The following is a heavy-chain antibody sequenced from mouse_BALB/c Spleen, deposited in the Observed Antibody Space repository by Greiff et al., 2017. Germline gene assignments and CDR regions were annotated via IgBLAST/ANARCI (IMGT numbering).Heavy chain of an antibody. J-gene: IGHJ4*01. Sequence: EVQLQQSGAELVKPGASVKLSCTASGFNIKDTYMHWVKQRPEQGLEWIGRIDPANGNTKYDPKFQGKATITADTSSNTAYLQLSSLTSEDTAVYYCAPIYYGNYESAMDYWGQGTSVTGSS. CDR1: GFNIKDTY. CDR2: IDPANGNT. D-gene: IGHD2-1*01. CDR3: APIYYGNYESAMDY. V-gene: IGHV14-3*02.